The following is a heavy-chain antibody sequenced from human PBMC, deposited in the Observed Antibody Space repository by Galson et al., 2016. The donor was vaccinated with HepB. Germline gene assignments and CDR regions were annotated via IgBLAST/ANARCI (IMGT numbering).Heavy chain of an antibody. D-gene: IGHD2-15*01. J-gene: IGHJ4*02. V-gene: IGHV3-7*01. Sequence: LRLSCAASGFTFRNYWMTWVRQAPGTGLEWVASTNRDGSGNFYVDSVKGRFTVSRDNPNNSLYVHMSRLRAEDTAVYFCASDYWIYWGQGTLVTVSS. CDR3: ASDYWIY. CDR2: TNRDGSGN. CDR1: GFTFRNYW.